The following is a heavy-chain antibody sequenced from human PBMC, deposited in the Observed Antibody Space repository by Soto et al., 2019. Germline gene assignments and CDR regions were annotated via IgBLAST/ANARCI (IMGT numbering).Heavy chain of an antibody. V-gene: IGHV3-74*01. J-gene: IGHJ3*01. CDR1: GFTFSSYW. D-gene: IGHD3-22*01. CDR3: SKAMIGSYDSDAFGV. CDR2: INSDGSST. Sequence: GGSLRLSCAASGFTFSSYWMHWVRQAPGKGLVWVSRINSDGSSTSYADSVKGRFTISRDNAKNTLYLQMNSLRAEDTAVYYCSKAMIGSYDSDAFGVWGQGTMVTVSS.